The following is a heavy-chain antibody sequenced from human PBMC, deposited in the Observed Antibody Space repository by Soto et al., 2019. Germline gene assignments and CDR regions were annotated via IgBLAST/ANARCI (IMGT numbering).Heavy chain of an antibody. V-gene: IGHV3-73*01. CDR1: GFTFSGSA. Sequence: GGSLRLSCAASGFTFSGSAMHWVRQASGKGLEWVGRIRSKANSYATAYAASVKGRFTISREDSKNTAYLQMNSLKTEDTAVYYCTRSRQTYYYGSGSYYTGNYYYYGMDVWGQGTTVTVSS. J-gene: IGHJ6*02. CDR3: TRSRQTYYYGSGSYYTGNYYYYGMDV. CDR2: IRSKANSYAT. D-gene: IGHD3-10*01.